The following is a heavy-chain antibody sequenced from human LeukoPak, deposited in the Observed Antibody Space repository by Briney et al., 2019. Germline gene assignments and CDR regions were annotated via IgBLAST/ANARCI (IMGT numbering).Heavy chain of an antibody. J-gene: IGHJ4*02. CDR3: ARAREDSYGPGVFDH. CDR2: IYHSGST. CDR1: GGSISSGGYS. Sequence: SQTLSLTCAVSGGSISSGGYSWSWIRQPPGKGLEWIGYIYHSGSTYYNPSLKSRVTISVDRSKNQFSLKLSSVTAADTAVYYCARAREDSYGPGVFDHWGQGTLVTVSS. D-gene: IGHD5-18*01. V-gene: IGHV4-30-2*01.